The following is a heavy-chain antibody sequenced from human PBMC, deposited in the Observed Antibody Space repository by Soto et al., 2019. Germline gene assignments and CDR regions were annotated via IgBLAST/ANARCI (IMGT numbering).Heavy chain of an antibody. CDR1: DGSISSRSNY. D-gene: IGHD1-26*01. J-gene: IGHJ1*01. V-gene: IGHV4-39*02. CDR2: VYYTGGT. Sequence: QLQLQESGPGLVKPSETLSLTCTVSDGSISSRSNYWGWIRQPPGKYLEWIESVYYTGGTYYNPSLKSRVAISKDMSKIQLPLELSFVTAADTAVYYCAREGPPIRAHNPPEYFQQWGPGTLVTVSS. CDR3: AREGPPIRAHNPPEYFQQ.